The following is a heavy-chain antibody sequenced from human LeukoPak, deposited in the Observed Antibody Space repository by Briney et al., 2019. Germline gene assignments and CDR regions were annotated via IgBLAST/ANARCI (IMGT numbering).Heavy chain of an antibody. CDR1: GYSISSGYY. CDR3: AREPITGVGYFQH. J-gene: IGHJ1*01. CDR2: IYHSGST. Sequence: KPSETLSLTCTVSGYSISSGYYWGWIRQPPGKGLEWIGSIYHSGSTYYNPSLKSRVTISVDTSKNQFSLKLSSVTAADTAVYFCAREPITGVGYFQHWGQGTLVTVSS. D-gene: IGHD1-14*01. V-gene: IGHV4-38-2*02.